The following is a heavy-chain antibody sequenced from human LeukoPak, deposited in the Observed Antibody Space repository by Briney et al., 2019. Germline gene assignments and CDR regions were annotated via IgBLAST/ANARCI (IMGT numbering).Heavy chain of an antibody. J-gene: IGHJ4*02. CDR2: ISSSSSYI. D-gene: IGHD5-18*01. Sequence: PGGSLRLSCAASGFTFSSYSMNWVRQPPGKGLEWVSSISSSSSYIYYADSVKGRFTISRDNAKNSLYLQMNSLRAEDTAVYYCARGRDSYGFNDYWGQGTLVTVSS. CDR3: ARGRDSYGFNDY. V-gene: IGHV3-21*01. CDR1: GFTFSSYS.